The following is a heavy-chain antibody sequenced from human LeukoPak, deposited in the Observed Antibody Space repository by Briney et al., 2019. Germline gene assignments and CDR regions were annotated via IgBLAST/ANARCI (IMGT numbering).Heavy chain of an antibody. V-gene: IGHV3-23*01. J-gene: IGHJ4*02. CDR1: GFTFSSYA. CDR2: IRGSGDST. CDR3: AKTRPLDSSSWSHGDY. Sequence: GGSLRLSCAASGFTFSSYAMSWVRQAPGKGLEWVSAIRGSGDSTYYGDSVKGRFTISRDNSKNTLYLQMNSLRAEDTAVYYCAKTRPLDSSSWSHGDYWGQGTLVTVSS. D-gene: IGHD6-13*01.